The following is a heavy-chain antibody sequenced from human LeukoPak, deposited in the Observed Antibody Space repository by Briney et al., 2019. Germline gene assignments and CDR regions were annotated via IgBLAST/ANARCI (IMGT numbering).Heavy chain of an antibody. CDR3: ARDRGYDISRNWFDP. Sequence: SVKVSCKASGGTFSSYAISWVRQAPGQGLEWMGRIIPIFGIANYAQKFQGRVTITADKSTSTAYMELSSPRSEDTAVYYCARDRGYDISRNWFDPWGQGTLVTVSS. V-gene: IGHV1-69*04. CDR2: IIPIFGIA. CDR1: GGTFSSYA. J-gene: IGHJ5*02. D-gene: IGHD3-9*01.